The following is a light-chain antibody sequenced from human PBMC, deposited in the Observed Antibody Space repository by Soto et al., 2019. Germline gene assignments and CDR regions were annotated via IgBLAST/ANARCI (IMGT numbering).Light chain of an antibody. CDR1: QGIRRD. Sequence: DIQMTQSPSSLSASVGDRVTITCRATQGIRRDLAWYQQRPGKAPKRLIYGATTLQSGVPSRFSGSAAGAEFTLTIDSLQPEDLATYYCAQHNSYPVTFGGGTQVEMK. V-gene: IGKV1-17*01. J-gene: IGKJ4*01. CDR2: GAT. CDR3: AQHNSYPVT.